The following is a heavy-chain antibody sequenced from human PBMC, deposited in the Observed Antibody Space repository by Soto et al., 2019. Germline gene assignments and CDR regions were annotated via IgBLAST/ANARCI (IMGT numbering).Heavy chain of an antibody. CDR2: INYSGST. J-gene: IGHJ5*02. D-gene: IGHD5-18*01. CDR1: GGSISSSSYY. V-gene: IGHV4-39*01. CDR3: ARLPRIQLWLGWLDP. Sequence: SDTLSLTCXVSGGSISSSSYYWGWIRQPPGKGLEWIGTINYSGSTYYNPSLNSRVTISVDTSKNQFSLKVGSVTAADTAIYYCARLPRIQLWLGWLDPWGQGTLVTVSS.